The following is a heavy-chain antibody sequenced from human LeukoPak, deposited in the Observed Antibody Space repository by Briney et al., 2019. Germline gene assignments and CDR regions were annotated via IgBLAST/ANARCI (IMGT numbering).Heavy chain of an antibody. V-gene: IGHV3-7*03. J-gene: IGHJ4*02. CDR1: GGSISSSNW. D-gene: IGHD6-19*01. CDR2: IKRDGSEK. CDR3: ARLGPASSGWPESFDY. Sequence: PSETLSLTCAVSGGSISSSNWWSWVRQAPGQGLEWVANIKRDGSEKYYVDSVKGRFTISRDNAKNSLDLQMNSLRVEDTAVYYCARLGPASSGWPESFDYWGQGTLVTVSS.